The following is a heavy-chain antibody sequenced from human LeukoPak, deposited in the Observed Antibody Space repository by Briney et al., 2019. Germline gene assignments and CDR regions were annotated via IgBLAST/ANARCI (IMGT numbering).Heavy chain of an antibody. J-gene: IGHJ5*02. CDR2: IIPIFGTA. Sequence: GASVKVSCKASGGTFSSYAISWVRQAPGQGLEWIGGIIPIFGTANYAQKFQGRVTITADESTSTAYMKLSSLRSEDTAVYYCALRIRGWPRTNNWFDPWGQGTLVTVSS. CDR1: GGTFSSYA. V-gene: IGHV1-69*13. CDR3: ALRIRGWPRTNNWFDP. D-gene: IGHD3-10*01.